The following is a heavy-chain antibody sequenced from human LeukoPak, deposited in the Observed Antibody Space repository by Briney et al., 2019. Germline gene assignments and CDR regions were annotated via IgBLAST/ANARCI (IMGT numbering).Heavy chain of an antibody. CDR3: AELGITMIGGV. V-gene: IGHV3-48*03. CDR1: VFTCSSYE. J-gene: IGHJ6*04. CDR2: ISSSGSTI. Sequence: GGSLRLSCAASVFTCSSYEINWVPDAPRRGLEGGSYISSSGSTIYYADSVKGRFTISRDNAKNSLYLQMNSLRAEDTAVYYCAELGITMIGGVWGKGTTVTISS. D-gene: IGHD3-10*02.